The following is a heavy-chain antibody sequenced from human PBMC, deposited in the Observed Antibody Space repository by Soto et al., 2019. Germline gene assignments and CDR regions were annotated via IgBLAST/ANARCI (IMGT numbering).Heavy chain of an antibody. D-gene: IGHD2-15*01. Sequence: SETLSLTCTISGGSISSGGYYWSWIRQHPGKGLEWIGYIYYSGSTYYNPSLKSRVTISVDTSKNQFSLKLSSVTAADTAVYYCASIPPVVVAAPYYYYYGMDVWGQGTTVTVSS. V-gene: IGHV4-31*03. CDR1: GGSISSGGYY. J-gene: IGHJ6*02. CDR2: IYYSGST. CDR3: ASIPPVVVAAPYYYYYGMDV.